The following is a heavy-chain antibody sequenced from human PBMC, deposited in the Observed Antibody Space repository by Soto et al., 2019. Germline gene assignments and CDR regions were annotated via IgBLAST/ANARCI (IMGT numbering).Heavy chain of an antibody. D-gene: IGHD3-9*01. Sequence: ESGGGLVQPGGSLRLSCAASGFTFSSYWMSWVRQAPGKGLEWVANIKQDGSEKYYVDSVKGRFTISRDNAKNSLYLQMNSLRAEDTAVYYCARGVGYFDWLGIDYWGQGTLVTVSS. CDR2: IKQDGSEK. CDR3: ARGVGYFDWLGIDY. CDR1: GFTFSSYW. J-gene: IGHJ4*02. V-gene: IGHV3-7*01.